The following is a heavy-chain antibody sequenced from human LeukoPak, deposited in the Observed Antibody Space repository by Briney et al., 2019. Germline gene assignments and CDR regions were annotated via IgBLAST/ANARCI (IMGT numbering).Heavy chain of an antibody. CDR1: GFSFSSYS. Sequence: PGGSLRLSCAASGFSFSSYSMNWVRQAPGKGLEWVSYISSSSTIYYADSVKGRFTISRDNARNSLYLQMNSLRAEDTAVYYCARDKEWLLFDWFDPWGQGTLVTVSS. D-gene: IGHD3-3*01. V-gene: IGHV3-48*01. J-gene: IGHJ5*02. CDR3: ARDKEWLLFDWFDP. CDR2: ISSSSTI.